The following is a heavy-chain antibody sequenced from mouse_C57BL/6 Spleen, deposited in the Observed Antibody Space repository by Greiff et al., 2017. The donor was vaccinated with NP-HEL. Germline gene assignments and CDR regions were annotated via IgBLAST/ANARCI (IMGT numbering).Heavy chain of an antibody. Sequence: VQLKESGAELVKPGASVKISCKASGYAFSSYWMNWVKQRPGKGLEWIGQIYPGDGDTNYNGKFKGKATLTADKSSSTAYMQLSSLTSEDSAVYFCAREGDSPFAYWGQGTLVTVSA. CDR1: GYAFSSYW. V-gene: IGHV1-80*01. CDR3: AREGDSPFAY. CDR2: IYPGDGDT. D-gene: IGHD2-12*01. J-gene: IGHJ3*01.